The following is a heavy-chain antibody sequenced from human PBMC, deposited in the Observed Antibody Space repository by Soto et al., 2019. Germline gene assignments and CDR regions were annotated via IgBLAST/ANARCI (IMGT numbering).Heavy chain of an antibody. Sequence: SETLSLTCTVFGGSIISSSYYWGWIRQPPGKGLEWIGYIYYSGSTHHNPSLKSRVTISVDTSKNQFSLKLSSVTAADTAVYYCARSYGSCFDYWGQGTLVTVS. CDR2: IYYSGST. CDR1: GGSIISSSYY. J-gene: IGHJ4*02. CDR3: ARSYGSCFDY. D-gene: IGHD5-18*01. V-gene: IGHV4-61*05.